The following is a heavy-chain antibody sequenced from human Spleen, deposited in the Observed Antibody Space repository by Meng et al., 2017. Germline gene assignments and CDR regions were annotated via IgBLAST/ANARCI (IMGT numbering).Heavy chain of an antibody. CDR1: GGSFSGYY. V-gene: IGHV4-34*01. J-gene: IGHJ6*02. CDR2: INHSGST. D-gene: IGHD2-21*02. CDR3: AGGAVVTLIFYHAMDV. Sequence: SETLSLTCAVYGGSFSGYYWSWIRQPPGKGLEWIGEINHSGSTNYNPSLKSRVTISVDTSKKQFSLKLSSVTAADTAVYYCAGGAVVTLIFYHAMDVWGQGTTVTVSS.